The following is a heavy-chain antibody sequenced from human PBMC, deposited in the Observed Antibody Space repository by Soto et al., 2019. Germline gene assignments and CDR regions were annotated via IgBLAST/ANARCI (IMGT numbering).Heavy chain of an antibody. V-gene: IGHV2-5*02. CDR3: AHRGGFFVGISGYSFWSDP. CDR1: GFSLSTSGVG. Sequence: QITLKESGPPLVKPTQTLTLTCTFSGFSLSTSGVGVGWIRQPPGKALEWLALIYWDDDKRYSPSLKSRLTTTKNTPKNQLVLTITTRAPLDTATYYWAHRGGFFVGISGYSFWSDPWGKGTLLTVSS. J-gene: IGHJ5*02. CDR2: IYWDDDK. D-gene: IGHD2-15*01.